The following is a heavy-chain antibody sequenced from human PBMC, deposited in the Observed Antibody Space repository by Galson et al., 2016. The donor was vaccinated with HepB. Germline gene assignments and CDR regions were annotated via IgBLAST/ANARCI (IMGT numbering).Heavy chain of an antibody. J-gene: IGHJ6*02. CDR3: AQDIGLGAYGSETYIDCYYAMDV. V-gene: IGHV3-9*01. CDR2: ISWNSGHI. D-gene: IGHD3-10*01. Sequence: LRLSCAASGFNFDDYAMHWVRQAPGTGLEWVSSISWNSGHIDYADSVKGRFTISRDNAQNSLVRQMNSLRAEDTAWYFCAQDIGLGAYGSETYIDCYYAMDVWGHGTTVTVSS. CDR1: GFNFDDYA.